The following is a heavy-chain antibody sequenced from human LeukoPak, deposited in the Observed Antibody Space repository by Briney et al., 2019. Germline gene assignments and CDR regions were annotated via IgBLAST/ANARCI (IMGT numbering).Heavy chain of an antibody. CDR2: ISAYNGNT. CDR1: GYTLTSYG. J-gene: IGHJ4*02. D-gene: IGHD2-2*01. CDR3: ARFVDQVVVPAAHPDQGDFDY. Sequence: GASVKVSCKASGYTLTSYGISWVRQAPGQGLEWMGWISAYNGNTNYAQKLQGRVTMTTDTSTSTAYMELRSLRSDDTAVYYCARFVDQVVVPAAHPDQGDFDYWGQGTLVTVSS. V-gene: IGHV1-18*01.